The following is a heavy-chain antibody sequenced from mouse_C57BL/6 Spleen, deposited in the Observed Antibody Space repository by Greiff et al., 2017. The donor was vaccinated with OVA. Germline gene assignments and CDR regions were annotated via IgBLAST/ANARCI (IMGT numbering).Heavy chain of an antibody. J-gene: IGHJ1*03. D-gene: IGHD2-2*01. CDR2: INPSNGGT. CDR1: GYTFTSYW. CDR3: ARLGGYDFYWYFDV. Sequence: QVQLQQPGTELVKPGASVKLSCKASGYTFTSYWMHWVKQRPGQGLEWIGNINPSNGGTNYNEKFKSKATLTVDKSSSTAYMQLSSLTSEDSAVYYCARLGGYDFYWYFDVWGTGTTVTVSS. V-gene: IGHV1-53*01.